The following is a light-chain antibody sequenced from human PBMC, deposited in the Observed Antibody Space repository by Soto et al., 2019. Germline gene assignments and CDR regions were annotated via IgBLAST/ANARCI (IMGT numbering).Light chain of an antibody. CDR1: SSNVGSNT. Sequence: QSALTQPPSASGTPGQRVTISCSGSSSNVGSNTVNWYQQLQGTTAKLLIYSNNQRPSGGPDRFSAYNSGTSASLPISGVQSDDEDDYYCAAWDDSLNSVVFGGGTKLTVL. V-gene: IGLV1-44*01. CDR2: SNN. CDR3: AAWDDSLNSVV. J-gene: IGLJ2*01.